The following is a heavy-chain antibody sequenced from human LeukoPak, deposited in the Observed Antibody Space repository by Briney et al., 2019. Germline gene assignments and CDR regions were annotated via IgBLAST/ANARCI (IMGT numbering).Heavy chain of an antibody. J-gene: IGHJ4*02. Sequence: ASVKVSCKASGYTFTSYYMHWVRQAPGQGLEWMGIINPSGGSTSYAQKFQGRVTMTRDMSTSTVCMELSSLRAEDTAVYYCAKDRHWLALDDWGQGTLVTVSS. V-gene: IGHV1-46*01. CDR1: GYTFTSYY. CDR3: AKDRHWLALDD. D-gene: IGHD6-19*01. CDR2: INPSGGST.